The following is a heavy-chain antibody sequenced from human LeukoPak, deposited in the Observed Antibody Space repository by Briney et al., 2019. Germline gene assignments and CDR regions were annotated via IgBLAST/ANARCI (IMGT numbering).Heavy chain of an antibody. Sequence: PGGSLRLSCAASGFTFSSYAMSWVRQAPGKGLEWVAAISGSGGSTYYADSVKGRFTISRDNSKITLYLQMTSLRAEDTAVYYCAKEPYVRAFWSGSSYSYYFDYWGQGTLVTVSS. CDR3: AKEPYVRAFWSGSSYSYYFDY. V-gene: IGHV3-23*01. D-gene: IGHD3-3*01. CDR1: GFTFSSYA. CDR2: ISGSGGST. J-gene: IGHJ4*02.